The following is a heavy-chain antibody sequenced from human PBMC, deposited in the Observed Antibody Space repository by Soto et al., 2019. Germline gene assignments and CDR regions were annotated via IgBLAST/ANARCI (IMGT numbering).Heavy chain of an antibody. D-gene: IGHD2-2*01. V-gene: IGHV3-23*01. J-gene: IGHJ3*02. Sequence: EEQLLESGGGLVRPGGSLRLSCAASAFTFRSYAMSWVRQAPGKGLEWVSAITASADTTYYADSVKGRFTIARDNSKNTLYLRMKSLRAEDTAVYYCAKVRPLRDCTSTSCLGAFDIWCQGTMVTVS. CDR1: AFTFRSYA. CDR3: AKVRPLRDCTSTSCLGAFDI. CDR2: ITASADTT.